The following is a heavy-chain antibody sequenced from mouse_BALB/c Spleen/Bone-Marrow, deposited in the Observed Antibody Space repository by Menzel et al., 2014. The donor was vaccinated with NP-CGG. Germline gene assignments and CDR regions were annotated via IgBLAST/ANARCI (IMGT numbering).Heavy chain of an antibody. Sequence: VKLMESGPELVRPGVSVKTSCKGSGYTFADYAMHWVKQSHAKSLEWIGVINTYSGNTNYNQKFRGKATMTVDKSSSTAHMELARLTSEDSAIYYCARREGYDGWYFDVWGAGTTVTVSS. CDR3: ARREGYDGWYFDV. V-gene: IGHV1-67*01. J-gene: IGHJ1*01. CDR1: GYTFADYA. D-gene: IGHD2-2*01. CDR2: INTYSGNT.